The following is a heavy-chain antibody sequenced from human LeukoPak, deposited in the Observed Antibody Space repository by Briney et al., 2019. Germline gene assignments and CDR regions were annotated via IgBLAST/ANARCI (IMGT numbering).Heavy chain of an antibody. CDR1: RRAGNRYK. V-gene: IGHV4-59*02. CDR3: ARVREDLFLEWLLYFDY. D-gene: IGHD3-3*01. Sequence: ASVKVSCKEARRAGNRYKSRWFRQPSRKGLEWIWYIYYSGSTNYNHSLNSRVTKSVDTPKNHFSLKLSSVTAADTAVYYCARVREDLFLEWLLYFDYGVQRTLVTVSS. J-gene: IGHJ4*02. CDR2: IYYSGST.